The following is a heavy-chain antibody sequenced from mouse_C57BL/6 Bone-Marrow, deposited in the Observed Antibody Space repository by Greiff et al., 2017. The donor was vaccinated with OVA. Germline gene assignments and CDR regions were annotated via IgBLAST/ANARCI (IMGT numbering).Heavy chain of an antibody. J-gene: IGHJ1*03. CDR1: GYTFTSYW. CDR3: ARRGYFDV. V-gene: IGHV1-69*01. Sequence: QVQLQQPGAELVMPGASVKLSCKASGYTFTSYWMHWVKQRPGQGLEWIGEIDPSDSYTNYNQKFKGKSTLTVYKSSSTACMQLSSLTSEDSAVSYCARRGYFDVWGTGTTVTVSS. CDR2: IDPSDSYT.